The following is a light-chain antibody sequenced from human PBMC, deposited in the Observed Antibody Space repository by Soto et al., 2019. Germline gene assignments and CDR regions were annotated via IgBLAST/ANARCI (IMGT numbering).Light chain of an antibody. J-gene: IGKJ1*01. CDR1: QSVSNNY. CDR2: GES. V-gene: IGKV3-20*01. Sequence: IVLTQSPGAMAMSPWGRANLSCRASQSVSNNYLAWYQQTPGQAPRLLIYGESNRATGPPDRFSGSGSGTDFTLTISRLEPDDFAVYYCQQYGSSGTFGQGTKVDIK. CDR3: QQYGSSGT.